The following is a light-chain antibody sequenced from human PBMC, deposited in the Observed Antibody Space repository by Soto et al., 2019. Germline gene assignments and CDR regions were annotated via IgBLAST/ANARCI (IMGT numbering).Light chain of an antibody. Sequence: QSVLTQPASVSGSPGQSITISCTGASSDVGNCNCVSWYQQHPGKAPKLMIYEVSNRPSGVSDRFSGSKAGNTASLTITGLQAEDEADYYCQSYDSSLSGSVFGGGTKLTVL. CDR3: QSYDSSLSGSV. CDR2: EVS. V-gene: IGLV2-14*01. CDR1: SSDVGNCNC. J-gene: IGLJ3*02.